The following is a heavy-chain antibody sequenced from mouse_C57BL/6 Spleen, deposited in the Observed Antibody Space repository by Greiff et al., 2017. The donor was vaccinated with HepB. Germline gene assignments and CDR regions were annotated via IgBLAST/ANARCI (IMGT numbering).Heavy chain of an antibody. J-gene: IGHJ4*01. D-gene: IGHD2-12*01. Sequence: EVKVVESEGGLVQPGSSMKLSCTASGFTFSDYYMAWVRQVPEKGLEWVANINYDGSSTYYLDSLKSRFIISRDNAKNILYLQMSSRKSEDTATYDCARVDTTWVDYAMDYWGQGTSVTVSS. CDR3: ARVDTTWVDYAMDY. CDR2: INYDGSST. V-gene: IGHV5-16*01. CDR1: GFTFSDYY.